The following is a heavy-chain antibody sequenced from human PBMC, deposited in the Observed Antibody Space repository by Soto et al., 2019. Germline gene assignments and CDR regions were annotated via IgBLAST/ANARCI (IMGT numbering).Heavy chain of an antibody. CDR2: INPSSGNT. Sequence: VKVSCKASGYTFTNNFLHWVRQAPGQGLQWMGIINPSSGNTTYAQKFQGRVTITRDTSTSTIYMDLRSLTSEDTAVYYCARDRYYYYYGMDVWGQGTTVTVSS. CDR3: ARDRYYYYYGMDV. CDR1: GYTFTNNF. J-gene: IGHJ6*02. V-gene: IGHV1-46*01.